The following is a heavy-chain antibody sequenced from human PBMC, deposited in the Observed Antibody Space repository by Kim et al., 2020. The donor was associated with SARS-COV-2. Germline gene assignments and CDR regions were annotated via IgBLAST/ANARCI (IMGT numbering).Heavy chain of an antibody. V-gene: IGHV4-4*07. D-gene: IGHD3-16*02. J-gene: IGHJ4*02. Sequence: YTSGRTNYNPSLQSRVTMSVDMSKNQFSLKLSSVTAADTAVHYCASALGHWGQGTLVTVSS. CDR2: YTSGRT. CDR3: ASALGH.